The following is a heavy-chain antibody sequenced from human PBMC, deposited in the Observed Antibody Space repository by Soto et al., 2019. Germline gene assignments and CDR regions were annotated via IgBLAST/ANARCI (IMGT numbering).Heavy chain of an antibody. J-gene: IGHJ4*02. V-gene: IGHV4-4*07. CDR2: MYVTGST. Sequence: QVQLQESGPGLVKPSETLSLTCTVSGGSINSFYWSWVRQPAGKGLEGIGRMYVTGSTNYNPSLKNRVSMSLDTSKNQFSLKLSSLTAADTAVYYCARDHHYYGSGDSNPFDSWGQGTLVTVSS. CDR1: GGSINSFY. CDR3: ARDHHYYGSGDSNPFDS. D-gene: IGHD3-10*01.